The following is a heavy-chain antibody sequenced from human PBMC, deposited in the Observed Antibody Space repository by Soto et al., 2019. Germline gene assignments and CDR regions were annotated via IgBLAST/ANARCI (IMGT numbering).Heavy chain of an antibody. CDR2: IWYDGSNK. CDR3: ARDRATASPFYYYYGMDV. V-gene: IGHV3-33*01. CDR1: GFTFSSYG. J-gene: IGHJ6*02. D-gene: IGHD4-4*01. Sequence: GGSLRLSCAASGFTFSSYGTHWVRQVPGKGLEWVAVIWYDGSNKYYADSVKGRFTISRDNSKNTLYLQMNSLRAEDTAVYYCARDRATASPFYYYYGMDVWGQGTTVTVSS.